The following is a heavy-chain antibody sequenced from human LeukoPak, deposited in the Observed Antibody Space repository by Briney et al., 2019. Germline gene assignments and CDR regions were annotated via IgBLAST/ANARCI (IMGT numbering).Heavy chain of an antibody. Sequence: GGSLRLSCAASGFTFNSFWMHWVRQAPGKGLEWVSAISGSGGSTYYADSVKGRFTISRDNSKNTLYLQMNSLRAEDTAVYYCAKRAFYGSGSYNGMDVWGQGTTVTVSS. D-gene: IGHD3-10*01. CDR1: GFTFNSFW. CDR3: AKRAFYGSGSYNGMDV. CDR2: ISGSGGST. V-gene: IGHV3-23*01. J-gene: IGHJ6*02.